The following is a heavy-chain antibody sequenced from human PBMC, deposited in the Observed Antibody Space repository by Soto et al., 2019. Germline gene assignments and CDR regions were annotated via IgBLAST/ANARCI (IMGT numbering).Heavy chain of an antibody. CDR2: IKQDGSEK. J-gene: IGHJ2*01. V-gene: IGHV3-7*05. CDR3: ARYWGYDKREPQSNWYFDL. D-gene: IGHD3-22*01. CDR1: GFTFSSYW. Sequence: PGGSLRLSCAASGFTFSSYWMSWVRQAPGKGLEWVANIKQDGSEKYYVDSVKGRFTVSRDNAKNSLYLQMNSLRAEDTALYYCARYWGYDKREPQSNWYFDLWGSGTLVAVTS.